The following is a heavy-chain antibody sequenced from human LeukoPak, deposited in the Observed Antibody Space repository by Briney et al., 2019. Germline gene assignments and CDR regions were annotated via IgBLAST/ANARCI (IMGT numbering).Heavy chain of an antibody. J-gene: IGHJ5*02. V-gene: IGHV4-34*01. D-gene: IGHD2-2*01. CDR1: GGSFSGYY. CDR2: INHRGST. CDR3: ARPLGYCSSSSCPQPWFDP. Sequence: SETLSLTCAVYGGSFSGYYWSWIRQPPGKGLEWIGEINHRGSTNYNPSLKSRVTISVDTSKNQFSLKLSSVIAADTAVYYCARPLGYCSSSSCPQPWFDPWGQGTLVTVSS.